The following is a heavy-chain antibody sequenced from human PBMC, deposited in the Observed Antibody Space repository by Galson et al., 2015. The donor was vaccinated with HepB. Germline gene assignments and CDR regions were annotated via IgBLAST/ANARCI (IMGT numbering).Heavy chain of an antibody. CDR1: GFTFSRFA. J-gene: IGHJ4*02. Sequence: SLRLSCAASGFTFSRFAMNWVRQAPGKGLEWVSYISISSTTIYYADSVKGRLTIPRDNAKNLVFLQMNSLRDEDTALYYCVKNGDMVATIFAYWGQGALVTVSS. D-gene: IGHD5-12*01. V-gene: IGHV3-48*02. CDR3: VKNGDMVATIFAY. CDR2: ISISSTTI.